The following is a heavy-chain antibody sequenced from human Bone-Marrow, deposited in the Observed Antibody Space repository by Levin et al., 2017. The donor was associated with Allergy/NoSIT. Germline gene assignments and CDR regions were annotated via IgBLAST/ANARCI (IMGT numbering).Heavy chain of an antibody. D-gene: IGHD3-10*01. CDR1: GYSFPGSY. V-gene: IGHV1-2*02. CDR3: AKAGGRSWFDP. Sequence: GDSLKISCKTSGYSFPGSYIHWVRQAPGQGLEWMGRINCNSGDTKSTQKFQGRVAMTRDTSIGAAYMELSGLRSDDAAVYFCAKAGGRSWFDPWGQGTLVTVSS. CDR2: INCNSGDT. J-gene: IGHJ5*02.